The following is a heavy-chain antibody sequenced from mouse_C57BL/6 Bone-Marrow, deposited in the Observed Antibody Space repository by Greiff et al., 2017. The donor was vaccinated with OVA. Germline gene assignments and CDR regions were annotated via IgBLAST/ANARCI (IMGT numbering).Heavy chain of an antibody. CDR2: ISGGGGNT. D-gene: IGHD4-1*01. CDR1: GFTFSSYT. J-gene: IGHJ2*01. Sequence: EVKLVESGGGLVKPGGSLKLSCAASGFTFSSYTMSWVRQTPEKRLEWVATISGGGGNTYYPDSVKGRFTISRDNAKNTLYLQMSSLRSEDTALYYCARLGPYYFDYWGQGTTLTVSS. CDR3: ARLGPYYFDY. V-gene: IGHV5-9*01.